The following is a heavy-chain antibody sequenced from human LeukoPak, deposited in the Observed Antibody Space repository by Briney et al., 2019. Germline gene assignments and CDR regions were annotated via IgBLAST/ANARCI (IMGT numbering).Heavy chain of an antibody. Sequence: GGSLRLSCAASGFTFSTYSMNWVRQAPGKGLEWVSYISSSSSYTNYADSVKGRFTISRDNAKNSLYLQMNSLRAEDTAVYYCARVVYYDSSGYQAYYFDYWGQGTLVTVSS. CDR3: ARVVYYDSSGYQAYYFDY. CDR1: GFTFSTYS. CDR2: ISSSSSYT. V-gene: IGHV3-21*05. J-gene: IGHJ4*02. D-gene: IGHD3-22*01.